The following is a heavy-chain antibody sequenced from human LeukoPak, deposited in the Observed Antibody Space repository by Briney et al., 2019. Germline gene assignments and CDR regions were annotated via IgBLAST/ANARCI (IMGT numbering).Heavy chain of an antibody. J-gene: IGHJ4*02. CDR3: ARARSNFDFWSGPEYYFDY. CDR1: GGSISSSSYY. CDR2: IYYSGST. V-gene: IGHV4-39*07. D-gene: IGHD3-3*01. Sequence: SETLSLTCTVSGGSISSSSYYWGWIRQPPGKGLEWIGSIYYSGSTYYNPSLKSRVTISVDTSKNQFSLKLSSVTAADTAVHYCARARSNFDFWSGPEYYFDYWGQGTLVTVSS.